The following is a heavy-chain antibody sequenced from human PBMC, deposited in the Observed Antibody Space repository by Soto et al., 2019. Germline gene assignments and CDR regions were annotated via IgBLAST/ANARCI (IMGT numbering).Heavy chain of an antibody. J-gene: IGHJ6*02. V-gene: IGHV1-8*01. Sequence: QLVQSGAEVKKPGASVKVSCRASGKMFSTGDINWVRQGPGQGLEWMGWMDPKTGNAGYAEKFQDRVTLTANTSISVAYMELSSLTSGDTAVYYCARGAVYDSGGYPYGMDVWGQGTTVIVSS. D-gene: IGHD3-22*01. CDR1: GKMFSTGD. CDR2: MDPKTGNA. CDR3: ARGAVYDSGGYPYGMDV.